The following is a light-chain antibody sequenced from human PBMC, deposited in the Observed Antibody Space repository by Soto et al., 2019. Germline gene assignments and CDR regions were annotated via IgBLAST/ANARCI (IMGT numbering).Light chain of an antibody. Sequence: DIQLTQSPSFLSASVGDRVTITCRASQGISSYLAWYQQKPWKAPNLLIYAASTLQSGVPSRFSGSGSGTEFTLTISSLQPEDFATYYCQQLNSYRYTFGQGTKLEIK. J-gene: IGKJ2*01. V-gene: IGKV1-9*01. CDR2: AAS. CDR3: QQLNSYRYT. CDR1: QGISSY.